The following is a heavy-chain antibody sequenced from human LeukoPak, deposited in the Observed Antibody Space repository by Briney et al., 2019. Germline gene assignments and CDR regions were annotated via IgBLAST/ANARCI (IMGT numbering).Heavy chain of an antibody. D-gene: IGHD1-26*01. CDR1: GFTFSSYG. Sequence: GGSLRLSCAASGFTFSSYGMHWVRQAPGKGLEWVAVIWYDGSNKYYADSVKGRFTISRDNFKNTLYLQMNSLRAEDTAAYYCARDRVGLFDYWGQGTLVTVSS. CDR3: ARDRVGLFDY. V-gene: IGHV3-33*01. CDR2: IWYDGSNK. J-gene: IGHJ4*02.